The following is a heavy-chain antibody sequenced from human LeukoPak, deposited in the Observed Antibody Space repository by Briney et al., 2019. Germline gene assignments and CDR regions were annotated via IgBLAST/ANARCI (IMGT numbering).Heavy chain of an antibody. J-gene: IGHJ6*03. V-gene: IGHV1-46*01. D-gene: IGHD6-6*01. Sequence: ASVKVSCKASGYTFTSYYMHWVRQAPGQGLEWMGIINPSGGSTSYAQKFQGRVTMTRDTSISTAYMELSRLRSDDTAVYYCARVIAAARYMDVWGKGTTVTVSS. CDR3: ARVIAAARYMDV. CDR2: INPSGGST. CDR1: GYTFTSYY.